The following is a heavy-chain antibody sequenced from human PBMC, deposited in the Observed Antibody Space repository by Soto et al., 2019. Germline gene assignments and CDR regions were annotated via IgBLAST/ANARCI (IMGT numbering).Heavy chain of an antibody. CDR3: ASRAATVPF. J-gene: IGHJ4*02. CDR1: GGSIRSSGW. CDR2: ISHSGST. V-gene: IGHV4-4*02. D-gene: IGHD6-13*01. Sequence: PSETLSLTYAVSGGSIRSSGWWSWVRQPPGKGLEWVGEISHSGSTNYNPSLKSRVTISVDKSKNQFSLKLNSVTAADTAVYYCASRAATVPFWGQGTLVTVSS.